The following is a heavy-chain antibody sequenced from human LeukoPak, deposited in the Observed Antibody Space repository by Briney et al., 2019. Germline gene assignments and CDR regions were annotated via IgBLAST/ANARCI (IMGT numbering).Heavy chain of an antibody. CDR2: IYYSGST. V-gene: IGHV4-59*08. CDR1: GGSISSYY. J-gene: IGHJ6*03. Sequence: SETLSLTCTVSGGSISSYYWSWIRQPPGKGLEWIGYIYYSGSTNYNPSLKSRVTISVDTSKNQFSLKLSSVTAADTAVYYCARPLYYYYMDVWGKGTPVTVSS. CDR3: ARPLYYYYMDV.